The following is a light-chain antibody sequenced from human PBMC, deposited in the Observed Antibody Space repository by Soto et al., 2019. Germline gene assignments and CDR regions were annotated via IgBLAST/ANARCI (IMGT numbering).Light chain of an antibody. V-gene: IGKV3-11*01. CDR1: QSVSSY. Sequence: EIVLTQSPATLSLSPGERATLSCRASQSVSSYLAWYQQKPGQAPRLLIYDASNRATGIPARFSGSGSETDFTLTISSLEPEDFAVYYCQQRSNWRAATFGQGTRLEIK. CDR3: QQRSNWRAAT. CDR2: DAS. J-gene: IGKJ5*01.